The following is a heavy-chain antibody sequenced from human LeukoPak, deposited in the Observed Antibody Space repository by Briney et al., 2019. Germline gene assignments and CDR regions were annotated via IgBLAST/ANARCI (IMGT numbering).Heavy chain of an antibody. Sequence: PSETLSLTCTVSGGSISSSSYYWGWIRQPPGKGLEWIGSIYYSGSTYYNPSLKSRVTISVDTSKNQFSLKLSSVTAADTAVYYCARHPKITIFGVVKGDWFDSWGQGTLVTVYS. D-gene: IGHD3-3*01. CDR3: ARHPKITIFGVVKGDWFDS. CDR2: IYYSGST. J-gene: IGHJ5*01. V-gene: IGHV4-39*01. CDR1: GGSISSSSYY.